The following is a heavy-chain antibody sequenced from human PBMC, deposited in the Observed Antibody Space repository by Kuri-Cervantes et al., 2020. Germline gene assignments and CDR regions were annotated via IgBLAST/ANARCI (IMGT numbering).Heavy chain of an antibody. CDR3: ASLTVTTGRDFDY. J-gene: IGHJ4*02. V-gene: IGHV3-30-3*01. CDR2: ISHDGSNK. Sequence: GESLKISCAASGFTFSSYAMHWVRQAPGKGLEWVAVISHDGSNKYYADSVKGRFTISRDNSKNTLYLQMNSLRAEDTAVYYCASLTVTTGRDFDYWGQGTLVTVSS. D-gene: IGHD4-17*01. CDR1: GFTFSSYA.